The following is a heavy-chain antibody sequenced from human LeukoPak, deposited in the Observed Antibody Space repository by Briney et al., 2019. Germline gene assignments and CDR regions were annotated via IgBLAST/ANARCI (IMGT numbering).Heavy chain of an antibody. V-gene: IGHV3-23*01. D-gene: IGHD3-10*01. J-gene: IGHJ5*02. CDR3: AKDGLARGANWFDP. CDR1: GFTFSSYA. Sequence: PGGSLRLSCAASGFTFSSYAMSWVRQAPGKGLEWVSAITGDRTIVYYADSVKGRFTISRDNSKNTLFLQMGSLRAEDTAVYYCAKDGLARGANWFDPWGQGTLVIVSS. CDR2: ITGDRTIV.